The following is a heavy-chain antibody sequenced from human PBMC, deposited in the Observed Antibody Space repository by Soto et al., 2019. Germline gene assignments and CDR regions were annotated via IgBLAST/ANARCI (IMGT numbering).Heavy chain of an antibody. J-gene: IGHJ6*02. CDR2: IRSKAHGGTT. V-gene: IGHV3-49*03. CDR1: GFTFGDYA. CDR3: AKGRSYYDYYGLDV. Sequence: GGSLRLSCTASGFTFGDYAMSWFRQAPGMGLEWVGFIRSKAHGGTTEYAASVKGRFTISRDDSKSIAYLQINSLRAEDTAVYYCAKGRSYYDYYGLDVWGQGTTVTVSS.